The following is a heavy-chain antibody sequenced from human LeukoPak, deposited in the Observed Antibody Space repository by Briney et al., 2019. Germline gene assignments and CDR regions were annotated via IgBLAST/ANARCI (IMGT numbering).Heavy chain of an antibody. V-gene: IGHV1-18*01. CDR1: GYTFTSYG. CDR2: ISAYNGNT. D-gene: IGHD3-3*01. J-gene: IGHJ3*02. Sequence: ASVKVSCKASGYTFTSYGISWVRQAPGQGLERMGWISAYNGNTNYAQRLQGRVTMTTDTSTSTAYMELRSLRSDDTAVYYCARDRSYDFPPEEAFDIWGQGTMVTVSS. CDR3: ARDRSYDFPPEEAFDI.